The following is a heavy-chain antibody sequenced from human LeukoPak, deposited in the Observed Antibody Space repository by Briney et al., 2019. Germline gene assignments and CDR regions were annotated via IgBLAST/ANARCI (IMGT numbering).Heavy chain of an antibody. D-gene: IGHD3-22*01. CDR3: ARDFWDSSGYYYVGGAFDI. J-gene: IGHJ3*02. Sequence: PSETLSLTCTVSGYSISSGYYWGWIRQPPGKGLEWIGSIYHSGSTYYNPSLKSRVTISVDTSKNQFSLKLSSVTAADTAVYYCARDFWDSSGYYYVGGAFDIWGQGTMVTVSS. V-gene: IGHV4-38-2*02. CDR1: GYSISSGYY. CDR2: IYHSGST.